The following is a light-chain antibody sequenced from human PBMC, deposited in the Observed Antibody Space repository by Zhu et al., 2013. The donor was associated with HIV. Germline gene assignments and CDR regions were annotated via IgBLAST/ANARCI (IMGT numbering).Light chain of an antibody. J-gene: IGLJ2*01. V-gene: IGLV1-40*01. CDR2: GDT. CDR3: QSYDSSLSGLV. Sequence: QSVLTQPPSVSGAPGQRVAISCTGSSSNMGAGYDVHWFQQLPGTAPKLLIYGDTNRPSGVPHRFSGSKSDTSASLAITGLQAEDEADYYRQSYDSSLSGLVFGGGTKLTVL. CDR1: SSNMGAGYD.